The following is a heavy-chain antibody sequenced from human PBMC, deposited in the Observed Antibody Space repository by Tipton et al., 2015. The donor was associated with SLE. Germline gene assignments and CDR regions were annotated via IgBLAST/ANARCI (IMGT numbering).Heavy chain of an antibody. CDR3: ARENYDAFDI. D-gene: IGHD5-24*01. CDR1: GGSISTYY. CDR2: IYYNGYT. Sequence: PGLVKPSETLSLICTVSGGSISTYYWSWIRQPPGKGLEWIAYIYYNGYTKHNPSLKSRATISVDTSKNQFSLTLTSVTAADTAVYYCARENYDAFDIWGQGTMVTVSS. V-gene: IGHV4-59*01. J-gene: IGHJ3*02.